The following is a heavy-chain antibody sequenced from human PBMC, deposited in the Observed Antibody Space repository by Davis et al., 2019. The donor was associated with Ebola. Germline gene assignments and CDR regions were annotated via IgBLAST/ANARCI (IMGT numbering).Heavy chain of an antibody. CDR3: ARTSYGPGIAAINYYYYGMDV. CDR1: GFTFGFYA. J-gene: IGHJ6*04. CDR2: ISSSSSTI. D-gene: IGHD6-13*01. Sequence: GGSLRLSCGASGFTFGFYAMSWVRQPPGKGLEWVSYISSSSSTIYYADSVKGRFTISRDNAKNSLYLQMNSLRDEDTAVYYCARTSYGPGIAAINYYYYGMDVWGKGTTVTVSS. V-gene: IGHV3-48*02.